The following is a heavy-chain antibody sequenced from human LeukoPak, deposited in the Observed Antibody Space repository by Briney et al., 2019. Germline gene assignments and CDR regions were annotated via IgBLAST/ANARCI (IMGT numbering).Heavy chain of an antibody. J-gene: IGHJ6*02. CDR1: GFTFSSYD. V-gene: IGHV3-13*01. CDR3: ARALGYCSGGSCYSTYCYYYGMDV. D-gene: IGHD2-15*01. CDR2: IGTAGDT. Sequence: PGGSLRLSCAASGFTFSSYDMPWVRQATGKGLEWVSAIGTAGDTYYPGSVKGRFTISRENAKNSLYLQMNSLRAGDTAVYYCARALGYCSGGSCYSTYCYYYGMDVWGQGTTVTVSS.